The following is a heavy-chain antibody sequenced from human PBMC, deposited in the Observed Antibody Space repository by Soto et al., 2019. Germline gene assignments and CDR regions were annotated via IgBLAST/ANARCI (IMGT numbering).Heavy chain of an antibody. CDR3: ARESINMVRGVDY. Sequence: QVQLVESGGGVVQPGRSLRLSCAASGFTFSSYGMHWVRQAPGKGLEWVAVIWYDGSNKYYADSVKGRFTISRDNSKNTLYLQMNSLRAEDTAVYYCARESINMVRGVDYWGQGTLVTVSS. D-gene: IGHD3-10*01. CDR1: GFTFSSYG. J-gene: IGHJ4*02. CDR2: IWYDGSNK. V-gene: IGHV3-33*01.